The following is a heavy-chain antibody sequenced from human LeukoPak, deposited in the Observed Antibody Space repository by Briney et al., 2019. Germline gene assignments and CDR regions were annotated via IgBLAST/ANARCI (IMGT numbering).Heavy chain of an antibody. V-gene: IGHV4-38-2*01. J-gene: IGHJ3*02. CDR1: GYAINSGYY. CDR3: ARGDDSSGYYRDAFDI. CDR2: FYHSGRN. Sequence: PSETLSLTCAVSGYAINSGYYWGWIRQPPGKGLEWIGSFYHSGRNFYNPSLQSRVTISVDTSKSQFSLKLTSVTAADTAVYYCARGDDSSGYYRDAFDIWGQGTMVTVSS. D-gene: IGHD3-22*01.